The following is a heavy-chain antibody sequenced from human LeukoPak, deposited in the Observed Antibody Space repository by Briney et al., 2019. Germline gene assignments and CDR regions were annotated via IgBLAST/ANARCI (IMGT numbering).Heavy chain of an antibody. Sequence: SETLSLTCTVSGGSISGSSYYWGWIRQPPGKGLEWIGSIYYSGSTYYNPSLKSRVTISVDTSKNQFSLKLSSVTAADTAVYYCARGDIAVTFDYWGQGTLVTVSS. D-gene: IGHD6-19*01. CDR3: ARGDIAVTFDY. J-gene: IGHJ4*02. CDR2: IYYSGST. CDR1: GGSISGSSYY. V-gene: IGHV4-39*07.